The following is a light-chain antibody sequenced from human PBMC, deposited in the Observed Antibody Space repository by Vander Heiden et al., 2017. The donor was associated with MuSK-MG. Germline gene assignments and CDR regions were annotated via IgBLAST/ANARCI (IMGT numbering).Light chain of an antibody. CDR1: QSVSSC. J-gene: IGKJ5*01. Sequence: EIVLTQSPATLSLSPGERATLSCRASQSVSSCLAWYQQKPGQAPRLLIYDASNRATGIPARFSGSGSGTDFTLTISSLEPEDFAVYYCQQRSNWLETFGQGTRLEIK. CDR3: QQRSNWLET. V-gene: IGKV3-11*01. CDR2: DAS.